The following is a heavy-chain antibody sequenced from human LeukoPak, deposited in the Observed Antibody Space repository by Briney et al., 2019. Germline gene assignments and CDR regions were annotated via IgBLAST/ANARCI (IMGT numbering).Heavy chain of an antibody. J-gene: IGHJ5*02. D-gene: IGHD2-2*01. CDR1: GFTFSGYW. CDR2: IRKDGSEK. Sequence: GGSMRLSCAASGFTFSGYWMSWVRQAPGKGLEWVANIRKDGSEKYYADSVKGRFTISRDNAKNSLYLQMNSLRAEDTAVYYCARDTDCSSTSCYPFWFDPWGQGTLVTVSS. CDR3: ARDTDCSSTSCYPFWFDP. V-gene: IGHV3-7*01.